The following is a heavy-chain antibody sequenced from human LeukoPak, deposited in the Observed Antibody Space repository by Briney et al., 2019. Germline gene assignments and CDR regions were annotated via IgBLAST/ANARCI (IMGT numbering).Heavy chain of an antibody. CDR3: AKDRGYCSGVNCYRFDY. D-gene: IGHD2-15*01. V-gene: IGHV3-23*01. J-gene: IGHJ4*02. Sequence: GGSLRLSCAVSGFTFSSYVMNWVRQALGKGLEWVSAISGSGGSTNYADSVKGRFTISRDNSNNTLYLQMNSLRAEDTAVYYCAKDRGYCSGVNCYRFDYWGQGTLVTVSS. CDR1: GFTFSSYV. CDR2: ISGSGGST.